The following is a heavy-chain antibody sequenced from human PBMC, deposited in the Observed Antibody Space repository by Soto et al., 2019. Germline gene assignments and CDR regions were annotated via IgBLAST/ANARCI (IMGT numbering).Heavy chain of an antibody. V-gene: IGHV3-23*01. Sequence: GGSLRLSCAASGFTFSNYGMSWVRQAPGKGLEWVSSISNSGGSTYYADSVKGRFTISRDNSKNTLYLQMNSLRAEDTAVYYCAKDKGRPWGLIAFDIWGQGTMVTVSS. J-gene: IGHJ3*02. D-gene: IGHD3-16*01. CDR2: ISNSGGST. CDR3: AKDKGRPWGLIAFDI. CDR1: GFTFSNYG.